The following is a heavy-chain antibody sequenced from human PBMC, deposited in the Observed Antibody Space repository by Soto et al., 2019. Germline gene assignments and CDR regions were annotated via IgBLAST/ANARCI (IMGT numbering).Heavy chain of an antibody. Sequence: LSLTCTVSGGSVSSGSYYWSWIRQPPGKGLEWIGYIYYSGSTNYNPSLKSRVTISVDTSKNQFSLKLSSVTAADTAVYYCARDSNHDNGTYYYYYGMDVWGQGTTVTVSS. D-gene: IGHD3-16*01. CDR1: GGSVSSGSYY. V-gene: IGHV4-61*01. CDR2: IYYSGST. J-gene: IGHJ6*02. CDR3: ARDSNHDNGTYYYYYGMDV.